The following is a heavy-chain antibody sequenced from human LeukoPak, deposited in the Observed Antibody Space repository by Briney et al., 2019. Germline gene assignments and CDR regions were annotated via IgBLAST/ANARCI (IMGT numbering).Heavy chain of an antibody. CDR2: IYYIENT. D-gene: IGHD5-18*01. CDR3: ARHRIALWLPFDY. Sequence: SETLSLTCTVSGGSFSSSTYYWGWIRQPPGKGLEWIGSIYYIENTYYNPSLKRRVTISVDTSKNQFSLKLSSVTAADTAVYYCARHRIALWLPFDYWGQGTLVTVSS. CDR1: GGSFSSSTYY. J-gene: IGHJ4*02. V-gene: IGHV4-39*01.